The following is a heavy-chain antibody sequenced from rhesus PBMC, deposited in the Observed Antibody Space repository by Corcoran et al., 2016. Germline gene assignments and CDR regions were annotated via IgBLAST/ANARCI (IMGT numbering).Heavy chain of an antibody. Sequence: QVQLQESGPGLVKPSETLSLTCIVSGGFLSDSYFWNWVRQPPGKGLEWLGNIYGGVGSTFYNPSLKSRLTISKDASKNQFSLKLSSVTAADTAVYYCASYGYNWNYGLDSWGQGVVVTVSS. CDR1: GGFLSDSYF. D-gene: IGHD1-26*01. CDR2: IYGGVGST. V-gene: IGHV4S7*01. J-gene: IGHJ6*01. CDR3: ASYGYNWNYGLDS.